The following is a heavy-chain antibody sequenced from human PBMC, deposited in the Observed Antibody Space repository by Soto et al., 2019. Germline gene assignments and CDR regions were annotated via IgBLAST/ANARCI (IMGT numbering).Heavy chain of an antibody. CDR2: SSSSGSTI. D-gene: IGHD3-10*01. J-gene: IGHJ4*02. V-gene: IGHV3-48*03. CDR3: ARDRRFGEFD. CDR1: GFTFSSYE. Sequence: PGGSLRLSCAASGFTFSSYEMNWVRQAPGKGLEWVSYSSSSGSTIYYADSVKGRFTISRDNAKNSLYMQMNSLRAEDTAVYYCARDRRFGEFDWGQGTLVTVSS.